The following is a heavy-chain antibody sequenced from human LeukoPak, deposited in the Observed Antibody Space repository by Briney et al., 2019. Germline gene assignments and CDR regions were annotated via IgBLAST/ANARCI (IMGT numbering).Heavy chain of an antibody. CDR2: ISWNGGST. J-gene: IGHJ2*01. CDR1: GFTFDDYA. CDR3: AKAPQVATFDL. V-gene: IGHV3-43D*03. Sequence: GGSLRLSCAASGFTFDDYAMHWVRQTPGKGLEWVSLISWNGGSTSYADSVKGRFTISRDNSKNSLYLQMNSLRAEDTALYYCAKAPQVATFDLWGRGTLVTVSS.